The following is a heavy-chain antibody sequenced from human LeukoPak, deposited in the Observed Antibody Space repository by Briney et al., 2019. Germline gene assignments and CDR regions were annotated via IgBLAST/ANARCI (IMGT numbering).Heavy chain of an antibody. Sequence: PSETLSLTCAVNGGSFSGYYWSWIRQPPGKGLEWIGEINHSGSTNYNPSLKSRVTISVDTSKNQFSLKLSSVTAADTAVYYCARSYGDYAPDAFDIWGQGTMVTVSS. CDR1: GGSFSGYY. D-gene: IGHD4-17*01. J-gene: IGHJ3*02. CDR2: INHSGST. CDR3: ARSYGDYAPDAFDI. V-gene: IGHV4-34*01.